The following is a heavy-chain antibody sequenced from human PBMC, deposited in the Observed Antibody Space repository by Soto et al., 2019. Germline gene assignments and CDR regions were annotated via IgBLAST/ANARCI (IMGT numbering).Heavy chain of an antibody. CDR1: GYTFTSYY. J-gene: IGHJ3*02. V-gene: IGHV1-46*01. Sequence: ASVKVSCKTSGYTFTSYYMHWVRQAPGQGLEWMGIINPSGGSTSYAQKFQGRVTMTRDTSTSTVYMELSSLRSEDTAVYYCARGWIAAAGRDAFDIWGQGTMVTVSS. CDR2: INPSGGST. D-gene: IGHD6-13*01. CDR3: ARGWIAAAGRDAFDI.